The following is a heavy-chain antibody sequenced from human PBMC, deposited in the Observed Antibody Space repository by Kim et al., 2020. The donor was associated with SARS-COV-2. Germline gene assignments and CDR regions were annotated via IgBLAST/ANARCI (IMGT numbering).Heavy chain of an antibody. V-gene: IGHV1-46*01. CDR3: ARARYSQPFDY. CDR2: INPNAGTT. Sequence: ASVKVSCKASGYTFTDYYIHWVRQVPGQGLEWMAIINPNAGTTTYAQKFQGRGTLTRDTSTTTVYMELSSLRSEDTAVYYCARARYSQPFDYWGQGTLVT. CDR1: GYTFTDYY. D-gene: IGHD3-16*02. J-gene: IGHJ4*02.